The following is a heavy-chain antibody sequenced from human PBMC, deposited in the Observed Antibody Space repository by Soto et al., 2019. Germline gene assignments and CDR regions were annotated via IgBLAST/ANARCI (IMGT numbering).Heavy chain of an antibody. CDR3: ARDFLGMASPYYCYYGMDV. J-gene: IGHJ6*02. CDR1: GGSFSGYY. CDR2: INHSGST. V-gene: IGHV4-34*01. Sequence: KTSETLSLTCAVYGGSFSGYYWSWIRQPPGKGLEWIGEINHSGSTNYNPSLKSRVTISVDTSKNQFSLKLSSVTAADTAVYYCARDFLGMASPYYCYYGMDVWGQGTTVTVSS. D-gene: IGHD7-27*01.